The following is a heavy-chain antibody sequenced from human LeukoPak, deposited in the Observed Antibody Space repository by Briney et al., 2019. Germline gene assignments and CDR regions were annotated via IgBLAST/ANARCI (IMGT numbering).Heavy chain of an antibody. Sequence: ASETLSLTCTVSGGSISSHYWSWIRQPPGKGLEWIGYIYYSGSTYYNPSLKSRVTISVDTSKNQFSLKLSSVTAADTAVYYCAVRRYFDWSSDYWGQGTLVTVSS. CDR2: IYYSGST. CDR3: AVRRYFDWSSDY. V-gene: IGHV4-59*08. CDR1: GGSISSHY. J-gene: IGHJ4*02. D-gene: IGHD3-9*01.